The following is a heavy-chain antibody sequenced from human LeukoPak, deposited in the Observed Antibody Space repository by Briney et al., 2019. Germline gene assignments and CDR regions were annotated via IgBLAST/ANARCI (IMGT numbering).Heavy chain of an antibody. CDR1: GFSFSSNA. V-gene: IGHV3-23*01. CDR3: AKGPSWLFDY. J-gene: IGHJ4*02. CDR2: VSPSGGVT. D-gene: IGHD5-12*01. Sequence: GGSLRLSCADSGFSFSSNATSWVRQAPGKGLEWVSTVSPSGGVTYYADSVKGRFTVSRDKSKNTLYLQMNSLRAEDTAVYYCAKGPSWLFDYWGQGTLVTVSS.